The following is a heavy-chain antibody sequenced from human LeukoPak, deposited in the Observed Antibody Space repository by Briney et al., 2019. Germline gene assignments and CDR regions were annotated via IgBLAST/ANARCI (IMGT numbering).Heavy chain of an antibody. CDR1: GFTFKNYG. D-gene: IGHD5-12*01. J-gene: IGHJ4*02. V-gene: IGHV1-18*04. CDR2: ISADNGNT. CDR3: ARDRRGYSAYDGEGFDY. Sequence: ASVKVSCKASGFTFKNYGFGWVRQAPGQGLQWMGWISADNGNTKYAQNLQGRVIMTTDRSTGTAYVELTSLRSDDAAVYYCARDRRGYSAYDGEGFDYWGQGTLVTVSS.